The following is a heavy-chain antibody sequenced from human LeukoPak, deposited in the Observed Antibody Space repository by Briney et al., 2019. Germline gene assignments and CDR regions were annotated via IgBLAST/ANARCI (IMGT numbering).Heavy chain of an antibody. CDR2: ISGSGGST. CDR3: AKTMRKDSSGYFRDFDY. D-gene: IGHD3-22*01. Sequence: GGSLRLSCAASGFTFSSYAMSWVRQAPGKGLEGVSAISGSGGSTYYADSVKGRFTISRDNSKNTLYLQMNSLRAEDTAVYYCAKTMRKDSSGYFRDFDYWGQGTLVTVSS. J-gene: IGHJ4*02. CDR1: GFTFSSYA. V-gene: IGHV3-23*01.